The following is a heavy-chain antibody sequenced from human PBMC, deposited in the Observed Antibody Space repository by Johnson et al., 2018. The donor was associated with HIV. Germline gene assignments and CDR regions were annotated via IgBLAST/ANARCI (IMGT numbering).Heavy chain of an antibody. J-gene: IGHJ3*01. CDR1: GFTFSSYA. Sequence: VQLVESGGGLVQPGGSLRLSCAASGFTFSSYAMHWVRQAPGKGLEYVSAISSNGGSTYYANSVKGRFTISRDNSKNTLYLQMGSLGPEDTAVYYCARDGRDLVTRGSFDVWGRGTIVTVSS. V-gene: IGHV3-64*01. CDR2: ISSNGGST. CDR3: ARDGRDLVTRGSFDV. D-gene: IGHD3-9*01.